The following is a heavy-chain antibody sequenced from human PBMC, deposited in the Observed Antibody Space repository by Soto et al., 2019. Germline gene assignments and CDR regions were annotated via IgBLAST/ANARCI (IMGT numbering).Heavy chain of an antibody. V-gene: IGHV1-3*01. D-gene: IGHD2-2*01. CDR3: ARDLCRLKLGYCSSTSLGWFDP. J-gene: IGHJ5*02. CDR1: GYTFTIDA. Sequence: GVSVTVSCKAPGYTFTIDAMHCVSQDTRQRLEWMGWINAGNGNTKYSQKFQGRVTITRDTSASTAYMELSSLRSEDTAVYYCARDLCRLKLGYCSSTSLGWFDPWGQGTLVTVSS. CDR2: INAGNGNT.